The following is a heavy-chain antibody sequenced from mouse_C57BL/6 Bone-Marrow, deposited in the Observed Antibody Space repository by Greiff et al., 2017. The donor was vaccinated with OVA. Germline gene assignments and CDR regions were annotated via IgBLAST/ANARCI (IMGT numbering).Heavy chain of an antibody. Sequence: EVQLVESGGGLVQPKGSLKLSCAASGFSFNTYAMNWVRQAPGKGLEWVARIRSKSNNYATYYADSVKDRFTISRDDSESMLYLQMNNLKTEDIAMYYGVRHKGYYGSEIWFAYWGQGTLVTVSA. D-gene: IGHD1-1*01. J-gene: IGHJ3*01. CDR3: VRHKGYYGSEIWFAY. CDR1: GFSFNTYA. V-gene: IGHV10-1*01. CDR2: IRSKSNNYAT.